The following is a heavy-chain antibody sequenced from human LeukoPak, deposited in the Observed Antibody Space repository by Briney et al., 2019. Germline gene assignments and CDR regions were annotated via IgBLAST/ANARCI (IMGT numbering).Heavy chain of an antibody. CDR2: INHSGNT. CDR1: GGSFSDYY. CDR3: ASDHLTTLGYNWFDP. Sequence: SETLSLTCAVYGGSFSDYYWSWIRQPPGKGLQWIGEINHSGNTNSNPSLKSRVTISVDTSKNQFSLKLSSVTAADTAVYYCASDHLTTLGYNWFDPWGPGTLVTVSS. J-gene: IGHJ5*02. V-gene: IGHV4-34*01. D-gene: IGHD4-11*01.